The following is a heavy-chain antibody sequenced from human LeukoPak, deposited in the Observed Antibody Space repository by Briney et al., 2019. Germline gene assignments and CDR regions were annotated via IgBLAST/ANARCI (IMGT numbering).Heavy chain of an antibody. D-gene: IGHD1-26*01. Sequence: PGGSLRLSCAASGFTFSHYSMHWVRQAPGKGLEYVSAINSNGDDTYYVNSVKGRFTISRDNSKNTLYLQMCSLRTEDMAVYYCARDPGRSPDYWGQGTLVTVSS. V-gene: IGHV3-64*01. CDR2: INSNGDDT. J-gene: IGHJ4*02. CDR1: GFTFSHYS. CDR3: ARDPGRSPDY.